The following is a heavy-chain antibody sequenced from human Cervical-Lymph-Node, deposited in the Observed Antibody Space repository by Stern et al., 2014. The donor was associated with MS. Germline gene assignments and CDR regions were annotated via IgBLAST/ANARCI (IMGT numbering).Heavy chain of an antibody. V-gene: IGHV3-30*18. Sequence: VQLLEAGGGVVQPGRSLRLSCAASGFTFSSYGMHWVRQAPGKGLEWVAVISYDGRNKYYADAVKGRFTISRENSKNKRDLQMNSLRAEDTSVYYCAKDSEWELPNYYGMDVCGQGTTVTVSS. D-gene: IGHD1-26*01. CDR2: ISYDGRNK. CDR3: AKDSEWELPNYYGMDV. J-gene: IGHJ6*02. CDR1: GFTFSSYG.